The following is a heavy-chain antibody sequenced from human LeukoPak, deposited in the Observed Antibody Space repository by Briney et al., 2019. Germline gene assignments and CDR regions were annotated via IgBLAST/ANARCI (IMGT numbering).Heavy chain of an antibody. CDR1: GGTFSSYA. J-gene: IGHJ4*02. V-gene: IGHV1-69*04. Sequence: ASVKFSCKASGGTFSSYAISWVRQAPGQGLEWMGRIIPILGIANYAQKFQGRVTITADKSTSTAYMELSSLRSEDTAVYYCARDGVDIVATALGYWGQGTLVTVSS. CDR2: IIPILGIA. D-gene: IGHD5-12*01. CDR3: ARDGVDIVATALGY.